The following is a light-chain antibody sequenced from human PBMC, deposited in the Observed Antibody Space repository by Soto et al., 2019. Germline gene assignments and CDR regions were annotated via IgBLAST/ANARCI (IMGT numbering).Light chain of an antibody. CDR2: KVS. CDR1: QSLVDSDGNTY. Sequence: DVVVTQSPLALPVTLGQPASISCRSTQSLVDSDGNTYLTWLQQRPGQSPRRLIYKVSNRDSGVPDRFSGSGSGTDFTLKISGVEAEDVGVYYCSQGTHWPWTLGQGTQVEIK. J-gene: IGKJ1*01. V-gene: IGKV2-30*01. CDR3: SQGTHWPWT.